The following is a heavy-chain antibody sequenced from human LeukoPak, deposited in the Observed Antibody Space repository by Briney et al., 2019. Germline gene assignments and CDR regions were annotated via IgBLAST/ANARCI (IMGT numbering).Heavy chain of an antibody. J-gene: IGHJ5*02. D-gene: IGHD6-13*01. CDR3: ARDTLIAAAGTYLHAGFDP. V-gene: IGHV1-18*01. CDR2: ISAYNGNT. CDR1: GYTFTSYG. Sequence: HGASVSVSCTASGYTFTSYGITWGRQAPGKGLEGVGGISAYNGNTNYAQKLQGRVTMTRDTSTSTAYMELRSLRSDDTAVYYCARDTLIAAAGTYLHAGFDPWGQGTLVTVSS.